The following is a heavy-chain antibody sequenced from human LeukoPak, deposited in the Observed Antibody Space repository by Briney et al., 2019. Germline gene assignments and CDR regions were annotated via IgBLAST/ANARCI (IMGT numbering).Heavy chain of an antibody. J-gene: IGHJ5*02. CDR1: GFTFSDFA. Sequence: GGSLRLSCAASGFTFSDFAMIWVRQPPGKGLEWVSSTFQGGGEIHYADSVRGRFTISRDNSKSTLSLQMNSLRAEDTAIYYCVTYRQVMLPFEAWGQGTLVTVSS. CDR3: VTYRQVMLPFEA. D-gene: IGHD5-18*01. CDR2: TFQGGGEI. V-gene: IGHV3-23*01.